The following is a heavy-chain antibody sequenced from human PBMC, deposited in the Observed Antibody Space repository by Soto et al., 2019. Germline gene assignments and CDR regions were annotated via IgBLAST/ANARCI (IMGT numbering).Heavy chain of an antibody. Sequence: EVELLESGGGLVQPGGSLRLSCVASRFTFTSYAMSWVRQAPGKGLEWVAAISASGGATIHADSVKGRLTISRDNSKNTLYLQMNSLRAEDTAVYYYAKDVEGGSLFRGAFDYWGQRTQVTVSS. V-gene: IGHV3-23*01. D-gene: IGHD3-16*01. CDR1: RFTFTSYA. J-gene: IGHJ4*02. CDR3: AKDVEGGSLFRGAFDY. CDR2: ISASGGAT.